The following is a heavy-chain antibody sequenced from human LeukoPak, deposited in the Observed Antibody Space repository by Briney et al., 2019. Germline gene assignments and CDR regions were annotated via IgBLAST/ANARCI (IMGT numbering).Heavy chain of an antibody. Sequence: ASVKVSCKVSGYTLTELSMHWVRQAPGKGLEWMGGFDLVDGGTIYAQKFQGRVTMTVDTSTDTSYMDLSSPKSDDTAVYFCAAGRASSLFDYWGQGTLVTVSS. CDR3: AAGRASSLFDY. CDR2: FDLVDGGT. D-gene: IGHD2-2*01. V-gene: IGHV1-24*01. J-gene: IGHJ4*02. CDR1: GYTLTELS.